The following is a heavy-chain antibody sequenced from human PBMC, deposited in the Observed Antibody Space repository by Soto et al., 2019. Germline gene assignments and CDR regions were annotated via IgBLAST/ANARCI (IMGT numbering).Heavy chain of an antibody. D-gene: IGHD3-9*01. CDR3: ARDSGYYDILTGYWNGAFDI. Sequence: ASVKVSCKASGYTFTGYYMHWVRQAPGQGLEWMGWINPNSGGTNYAQKFQGRVTMTRDTSISTAYMELGRLRSDDTAVYYCARDSGYYDILTGYWNGAFDIWGQGTMVTVSS. V-gene: IGHV1-2*02. CDR2: INPNSGGT. CDR1: GYTFTGYY. J-gene: IGHJ3*02.